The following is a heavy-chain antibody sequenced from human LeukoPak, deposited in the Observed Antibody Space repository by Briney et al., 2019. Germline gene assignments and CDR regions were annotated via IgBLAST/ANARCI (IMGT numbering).Heavy chain of an antibody. CDR1: GDSVSSASAG. CDR2: TYYRSKWYN. Sequence: SQTLSLTCHISGDSVSSASAGWNWIRQSPSRGLEWLGRTYYRSKWYNDYAVSVKSRITINPDTSKNQFSLQLNSVTPEDTAVYYCARAGPSGGSYYFDYWGQGTLVTVSS. V-gene: IGHV6-1*01. CDR3: ARAGPSGGSYYFDY. D-gene: IGHD1-26*01. J-gene: IGHJ4*02.